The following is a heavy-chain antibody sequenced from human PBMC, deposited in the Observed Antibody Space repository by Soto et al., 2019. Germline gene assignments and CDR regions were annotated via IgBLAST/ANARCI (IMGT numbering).Heavy chain of an antibody. CDR3: ARTPTP. CDR2: IYYSGST. J-gene: IGHJ5*02. Sequence: ILSLTCTVYGGSVSKGSYYWSWIRQHPGKGLEWIGYIYYSGSTYYNPSLKSRVTISVDTSKNQFSLKLSSVTAADTAVYYCARTPTPWGQGTLVTVSS. V-gene: IGHV4-31*03. CDR1: GGSVSKGSYY.